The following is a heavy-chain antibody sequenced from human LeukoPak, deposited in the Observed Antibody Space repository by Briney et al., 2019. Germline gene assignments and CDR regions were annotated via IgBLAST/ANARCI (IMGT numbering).Heavy chain of an antibody. CDR3: ARDWGAYYHFFDY. Sequence: GGSLRLSCAASGFSMSVYWMSWVRQAPGKGLERVGNIKQDGSERNYVDSVKGRFTISRDNAKKSLYLQMNSLRAEDTAVYYCARDWGAYYHFFDYWGQGTLVTVSS. D-gene: IGHD3-22*01. V-gene: IGHV3-7*01. J-gene: IGHJ4*02. CDR2: IKQDGSER. CDR1: GFSMSVYW.